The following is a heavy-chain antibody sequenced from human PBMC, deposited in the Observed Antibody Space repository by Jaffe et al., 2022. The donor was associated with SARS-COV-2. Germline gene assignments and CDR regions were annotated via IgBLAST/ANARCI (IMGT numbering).Heavy chain of an antibody. Sequence: EVQLVQSGAEVKKPGEPLKISCKTSGYSFTDHWIGWVRQTSGEGLQWMAIIYPGDSDPRYSPSFRGQVTVSVDKSISTAYLQWSALKASDTAIYYCARQITPSTYSGDYPYYFDFWGQGTQVTVSS. CDR3: ARQITPSTYSGDYPYYFDF. D-gene: IGHD2-21*02. CDR2: IYPGDSDP. CDR1: GYSFTDHW. J-gene: IGHJ4*02. V-gene: IGHV5-51*01.